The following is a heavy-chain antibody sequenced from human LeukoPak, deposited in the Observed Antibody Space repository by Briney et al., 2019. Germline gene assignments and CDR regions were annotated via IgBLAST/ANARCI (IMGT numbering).Heavy chain of an antibody. CDR1: GGSISSYY. CDR3: ARDLGIAAAGTDYYYYYYMDV. V-gene: IGHV4-4*07. Sequence: SETLSLTCTVSGGSISSYYWSWIRQPAGKGLEWIGRIYTSGSTNYNPSLKSRVTMSVDTSKNQFSLKLSSVTAADTAVYYCARDLGIAAAGTDYYYYYYMDVWGKGTTVTVSS. D-gene: IGHD6-13*01. J-gene: IGHJ6*03. CDR2: IYTSGST.